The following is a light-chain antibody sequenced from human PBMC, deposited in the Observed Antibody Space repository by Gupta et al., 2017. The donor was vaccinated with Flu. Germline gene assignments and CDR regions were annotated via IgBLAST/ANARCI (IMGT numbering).Light chain of an antibody. Sequence: QSFLTQPPSVSGAPGQRVTISCAGTDSNIGAGYEVHWYQQIPGAAPRLLIYSYRRRPSDVPDRFSGSRSGTSASLAIAGLQTEDEADYYCQSYDNTLRGSVFGGGTKLTVL. CDR2: SYR. V-gene: IGLV1-40*01. J-gene: IGLJ2*01. CDR3: QSYDNTLRGSV. CDR1: DSNIGAGYE.